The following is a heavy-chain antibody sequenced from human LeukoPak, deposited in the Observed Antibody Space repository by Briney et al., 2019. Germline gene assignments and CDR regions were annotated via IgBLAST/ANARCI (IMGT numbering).Heavy chain of an antibody. CDR3: ARQTRVIAAAGTRYYFDY. CDR2: INHSGST. Sequence: SETLSLTCAVYGGSFSGYYWSWIRQPPGKGLEWIGEINHSGSTNYNPSLKSRVTISVDTSKNQFSLKLSSVTAADTAVYYCARQTRVIAAAGTRYYFDYWGQGTLVTVSS. D-gene: IGHD6-13*01. J-gene: IGHJ4*02. CDR1: GGSFSGYY. V-gene: IGHV4-34*01.